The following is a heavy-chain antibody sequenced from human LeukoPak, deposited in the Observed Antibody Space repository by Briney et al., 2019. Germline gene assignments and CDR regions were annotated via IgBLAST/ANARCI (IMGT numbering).Heavy chain of an antibody. J-gene: IGHJ4*02. CDR2: LKPDGSDK. CDR3: ARVDCTGGSCYPGFDC. V-gene: IGHV3-7*01. CDR1: GFTFSSYG. D-gene: IGHD2-15*01. Sequence: PGRSLRLSCAASGFTFSSYGMHWVRQAPGKGLEWVANLKPDGSDKYYVDSVKGRYTISRDNAKNSLYLQMDSLRAEDTAMYFCARVDCTGGSCYPGFDCWGQGTLLTVSS.